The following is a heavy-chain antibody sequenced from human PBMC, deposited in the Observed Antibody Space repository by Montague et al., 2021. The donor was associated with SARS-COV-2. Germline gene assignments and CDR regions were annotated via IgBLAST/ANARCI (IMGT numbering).Heavy chain of an antibody. J-gene: IGHJ6*02. D-gene: IGHD6-13*01. CDR3: AKDLNRIAALGYYYYYFMDV. Sequence: SLRLSCAASGFIFRNYGIHWVRQAPGKGLEWVAVISYDGSYKYYXDSVKGRSTISRDNSKNTLYLQMNSLRIEDTAVYYCAKDLNRIAALGYYYYYFMDVWGQGTTVIVSS. CDR2: ISYDGSYK. V-gene: IGHV3-30*18. CDR1: GFIFRNYG.